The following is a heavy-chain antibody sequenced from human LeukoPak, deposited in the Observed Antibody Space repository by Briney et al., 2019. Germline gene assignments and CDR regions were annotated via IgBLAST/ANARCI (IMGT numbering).Heavy chain of an antibody. Sequence: GGSLRLSCAASGFTFNSYAMSWVRQAAGKGLEWVSTVSGNGGSTYYADSVKGRFTISRDNSKNTLYLQMNSLRAEDTAVYYCAKDLGRSGWSDFDYWGQGTLVTVSS. CDR2: VSGNGGST. D-gene: IGHD6-19*01. CDR3: AKDLGRSGWSDFDY. J-gene: IGHJ4*02. CDR1: GFTFNSYA. V-gene: IGHV3-23*01.